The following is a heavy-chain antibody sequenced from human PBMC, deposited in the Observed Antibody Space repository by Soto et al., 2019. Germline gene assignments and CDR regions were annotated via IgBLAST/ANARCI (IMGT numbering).Heavy chain of an antibody. CDR2: IWEYGSEE. J-gene: IGHJ4*02. Sequence: QVQLVESGGGVVQPGRSLRLSCAASGFIFSNSLMHWVRQAPGKGLEWVAVIWEYGSEEYYADSVKGRFTISRDNSRNTMYVQMDRLRVDDMAVSLCAREPEGSVFGLDSWGQGTLVTVSS. CDR1: GFIFSNSL. D-gene: IGHD3-10*02. V-gene: IGHV3-33*01. CDR3: AREPEGSVFGLDS.